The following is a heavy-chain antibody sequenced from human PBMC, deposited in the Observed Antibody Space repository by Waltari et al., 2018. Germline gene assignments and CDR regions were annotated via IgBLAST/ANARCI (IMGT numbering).Heavy chain of an antibody. CDR3: ARAGRVGATGNNGFDP. CDR2: ISAYNGNT. CDR1: GYTFTSYG. V-gene: IGHV1-18*01. J-gene: IGHJ5*02. Sequence: QVQLVQSGAEVKKPGASVTVSCKASGYTFTSYGISWVRQAPGQGLEWMGWISAYNGNTNYAQKLQGRVTMTTDTSTSTAYMERRSLRSDDTAVYYGARAGRVGATGNNGFDPWGQGTLVTVSS. D-gene: IGHD1-26*01.